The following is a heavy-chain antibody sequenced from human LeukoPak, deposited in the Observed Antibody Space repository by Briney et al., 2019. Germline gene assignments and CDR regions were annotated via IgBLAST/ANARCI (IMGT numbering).Heavy chain of an antibody. D-gene: IGHD5-24*01. J-gene: IGHJ4*02. CDR1: GGSISSGSYY. CDR3: ARGRDGYYFDY. CDR2: IYTSGST. V-gene: IGHV4-61*02. Sequence: PSQTLSLTCSVSGGSISSGSYYWSWIRQPAGKGLEWIGRIYTSGSTSYSPSLKSRVTISLDTSKNQFSLKLTSVTAADTAVYSCARGRDGYYFDYWGQGTLVTDSS.